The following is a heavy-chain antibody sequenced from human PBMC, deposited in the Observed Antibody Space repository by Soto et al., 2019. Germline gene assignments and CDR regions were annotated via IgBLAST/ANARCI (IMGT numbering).Heavy chain of an antibody. V-gene: IGHV1-69*13. CDR1: GGTFSSYA. D-gene: IGHD6-13*01. CDR3: ARAPSTGIAASGTQLGHFPH. Sequence: SVKVSCKASGGTFSSYAISWVRQAPGQGLEWMGGIIPIFGTANYAQKFQGRVTITADESTSTAYMELSSLRSEDTAVYYCARAPSTGIAASGTQLGHFPHSGQGTLVPGSA. J-gene: IGHJ1*01. CDR2: IIPIFGTA.